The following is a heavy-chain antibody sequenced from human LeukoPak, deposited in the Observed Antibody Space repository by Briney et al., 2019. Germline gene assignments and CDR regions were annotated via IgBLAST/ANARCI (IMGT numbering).Heavy chain of an antibody. CDR2: INHSGST. CDR1: GGSFSGYY. Sequence: SETLSLTCAVYGGSFSGYYWSWIRQPPGKGLEWIGEINHSGSTNYNPSLKSRVTISVDTSKNQFSLKLSSVTAADTAVYYCASTIAVAGIIDPWGQGTLVTVSS. CDR3: ASTIAVAGIIDP. V-gene: IGHV4-34*01. D-gene: IGHD6-19*01. J-gene: IGHJ5*02.